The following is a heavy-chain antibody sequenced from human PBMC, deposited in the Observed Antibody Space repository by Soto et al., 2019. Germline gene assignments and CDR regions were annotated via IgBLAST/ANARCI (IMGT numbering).Heavy chain of an antibody. Sequence: PGGSLRLSCAASGFTFSSYAMSWVRQAPGKGLEWASAIRGSGGSTYYADSVKGRFTISRDNSKNTLYLQMNSLRAEDTAVYYCAKVGDSSSWYVYYGMDVWGQGTTVTVSS. J-gene: IGHJ6*02. CDR2: IRGSGGST. V-gene: IGHV3-23*01. CDR3: AKVGDSSSWYVYYGMDV. CDR1: GFTFSSYA. D-gene: IGHD6-13*01.